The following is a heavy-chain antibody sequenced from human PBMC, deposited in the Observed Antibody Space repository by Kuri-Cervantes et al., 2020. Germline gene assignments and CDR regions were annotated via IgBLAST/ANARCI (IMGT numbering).Heavy chain of an antibody. V-gene: IGHV3-23*01. CDR3: AKAVSSTSWYKFDY. Sequence: GESLKISCVVSGFSLSDYTMSWVRQAPGMGLEWVSAISGSGGSTYYADSVKGRFTISRDNSNNTLSLQMDSLRAEDTAVYFCAKAVSSTSWYKFDYWGQGTLVTVSS. CDR2: ISGSGGST. CDR1: GFSLSDYT. J-gene: IGHJ4*02. D-gene: IGHD6-13*01.